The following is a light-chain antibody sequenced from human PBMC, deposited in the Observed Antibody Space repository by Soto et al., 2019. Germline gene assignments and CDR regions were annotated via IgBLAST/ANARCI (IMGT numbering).Light chain of an antibody. Sequence: QSALTQPPSVSGSPGQSVAISCTGTSSDVGSYNRVSWYQQPPGTAPKLMIYEVSSRPSGVPDRFSGSKSGNTASLTISGLQAEDEADYYCSSYTSSSTYVFGTGTKVTAL. J-gene: IGLJ1*01. CDR3: SSYTSSSTYV. V-gene: IGLV2-18*02. CDR2: EVS. CDR1: SSDVGSYNR.